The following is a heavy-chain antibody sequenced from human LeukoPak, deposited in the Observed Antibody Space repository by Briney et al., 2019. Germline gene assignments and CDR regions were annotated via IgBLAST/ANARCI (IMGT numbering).Heavy chain of an antibody. J-gene: IGHJ4*02. CDR1: GFTFRSYD. CDR3: AKRASALAGFQCFDS. V-gene: IGHV3-23*01. Sequence: PGGCLRLSCAASGFTFRSYDMSWVRQAPGKGLEWVSGITGSGGSTYYADSVKGRFTISRDNSKNTLYLQMNILRAEDTAIHYCAKRASALAGFQCFDSWGQGTLVSVCS. D-gene: IGHD6-19*01. CDR2: ITGSGGST.